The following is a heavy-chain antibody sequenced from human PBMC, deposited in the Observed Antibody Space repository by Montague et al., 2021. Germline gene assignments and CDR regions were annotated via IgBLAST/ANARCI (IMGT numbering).Heavy chain of an antibody. CDR2: INHSVDA. CDR1: GGPFSGYF. Sequence: SETLSLTCGVYGGPFSGYFWTWIRQPPGKGLGWVGEINHSVDANXNPSLESRVTMTVDTSKRQFSLRLTSLTAADTAIYYCARDTWFRENLSSLYYYGIDVWGQGTTVTVSS. CDR3: ARDTWFRENLSSLYYYGIDV. D-gene: IGHD3-10*01. V-gene: IGHV4-34*01. J-gene: IGHJ6*02.